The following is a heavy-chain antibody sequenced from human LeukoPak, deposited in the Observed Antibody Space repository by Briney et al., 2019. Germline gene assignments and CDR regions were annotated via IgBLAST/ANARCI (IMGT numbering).Heavy chain of an antibody. J-gene: IGHJ3*02. V-gene: IGHV3-23*01. CDR2: ISGSGGST. D-gene: IGHD3-10*01. Sequence: GGSLRLSCAASGFTFSSYAMGWVRQAPGKGLEWVSAISGSGGSTYYADSVKGRFTISRDNSKNTLHLQMNSLRAEDTAVYYCAKDHYKLSVAANDAFDIWGQGTMVTVSS. CDR1: GFTFSSYA. CDR3: AKDHYKLSVAANDAFDI.